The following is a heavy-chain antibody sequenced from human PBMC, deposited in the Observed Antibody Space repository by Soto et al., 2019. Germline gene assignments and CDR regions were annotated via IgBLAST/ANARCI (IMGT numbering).Heavy chain of an antibody. V-gene: IGHV4-4*02. CDR3: ARSFGWYAIVQ. Sequence: QMQLQESGPRLVKPSETLSLTCAVSSASISSEQRWSWVRQPPGKGLEWIGEIHHSGSTNNNPSLKRRVTLSVDKSNTQFSLNLSSVTAADTAVYYCARSFGWYAIVQWGQGTLVTVSS. CDR2: IHHSGST. CDR1: SASISSEQR. D-gene: IGHD6-19*01. J-gene: IGHJ1*01.